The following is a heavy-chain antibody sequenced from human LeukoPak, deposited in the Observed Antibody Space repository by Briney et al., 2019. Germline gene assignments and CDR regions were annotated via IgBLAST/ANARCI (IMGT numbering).Heavy chain of an antibody. CDR2: IDYRGTT. CDR3: ARQVRSYCSSGSCYKPNEGGADP. J-gene: IGHJ5*02. V-gene: IGHV4-39*01. Sequence: SETLSLTCTVSGGSISSSSDYWGWIRQSPGKGLEWIGSIDYRGTTYYNSSLKSRVTTSVDTSKNQLSLKLNSVTAADTAVYYCARQVRSYCSSGSCYKPNEGGADPWGQGTLVTVSS. D-gene: IGHD2-15*01. CDR1: GGSISSSSDY.